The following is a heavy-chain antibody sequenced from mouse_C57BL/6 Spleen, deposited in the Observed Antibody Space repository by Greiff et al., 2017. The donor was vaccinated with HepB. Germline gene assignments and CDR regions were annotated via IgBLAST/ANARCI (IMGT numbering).Heavy chain of an antibody. CDR3: TRLNLYYDGSTYFDY. CDR2: IDPETGGT. CDR1: GYTFTDYE. D-gene: IGHD1-1*01. J-gene: IGHJ2*01. Sequence: VQLQESGAELVRPGASVTLSCKASGYTFTDYEMHWVKQTPVHGLEWIGSIDPETGGTAYNQKFKGKAILTADKSSSTAYMELSRLTSEDSAVYYCTRLNLYYDGSTYFDYWGKGTTLTVSS. V-gene: IGHV1-15*01.